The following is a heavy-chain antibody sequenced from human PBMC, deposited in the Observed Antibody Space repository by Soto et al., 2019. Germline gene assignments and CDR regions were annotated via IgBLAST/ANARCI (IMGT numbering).Heavy chain of an antibody. J-gene: IGHJ4*02. V-gene: IGHV3-30*18. Sequence: GGSLRLSCAASGFTFSSYGMHWVRQAPGKGLEWVAVISYDGSNKYYADSVKGRFTISRDNSKNTLYLQMNSLRAEDTAVYYCAKDGTPTSGIQLWPRDYYFDYWGQGTLVTVSS. CDR3: AKDGTPTSGIQLWPRDYYFDY. CDR2: ISYDGSNK. CDR1: GFTFSSYG. D-gene: IGHD5-18*01.